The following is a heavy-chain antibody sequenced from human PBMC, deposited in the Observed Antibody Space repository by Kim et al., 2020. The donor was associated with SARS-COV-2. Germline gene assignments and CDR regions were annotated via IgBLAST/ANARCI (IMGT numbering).Heavy chain of an antibody. CDR3: ARDVSDILTGYYWDY. D-gene: IGHD3-9*01. CDR1: GGTFSSYA. Sequence: SVKVSCKASGGTFSSYAISWVRQAPGQGLEWMGGIIPIFGTANYAQKFQGRVTITADESTSTAYMELSSLRSEDTAVYYCARDVSDILTGYYWDYWGQGTLVTVSS. CDR2: IIPIFGTA. J-gene: IGHJ4*02. V-gene: IGHV1-69*13.